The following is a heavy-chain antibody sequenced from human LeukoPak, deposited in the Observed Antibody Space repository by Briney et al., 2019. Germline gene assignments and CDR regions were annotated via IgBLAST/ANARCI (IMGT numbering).Heavy chain of an antibody. CDR3: AKDRTVGASYWYFDL. CDR1: GFTFSSYS. J-gene: IGHJ2*01. CDR2: ISSSSNYI. Sequence: PGGSLRLSCAASGFTFSSYSMNWVRQAPGKGLEWVSSISSSSNYIYYADSVKGRFTISRDSSKNTLFLHMNTLRAEDTAIYYCAKDRTVGASYWYFDLWGRGTLVTVSS. D-gene: IGHD1-26*01. V-gene: IGHV3-21*04.